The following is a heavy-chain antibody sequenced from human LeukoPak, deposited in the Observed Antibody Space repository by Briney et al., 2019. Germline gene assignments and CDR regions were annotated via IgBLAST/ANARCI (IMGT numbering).Heavy chain of an antibody. CDR1: GGSTSSYY. CDR2: IYTSEST. J-gene: IGHJ4*02. D-gene: IGHD6-19*01. Sequence: SETLSLTCTVSGGSTSSYYWGWIRQPAGKGLEWIGRIYTSESTNYNPSLKSRVTMSVDTSKNQFSLKLSSVTAADTAVYYCARDHPGYSSGWFDYWGQGTLVTVSS. V-gene: IGHV4-4*07. CDR3: ARDHPGYSSGWFDY.